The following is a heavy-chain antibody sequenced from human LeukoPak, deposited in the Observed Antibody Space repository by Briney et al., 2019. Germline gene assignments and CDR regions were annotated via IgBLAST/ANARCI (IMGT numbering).Heavy chain of an antibody. D-gene: IGHD3-22*01. CDR1: GGSISSSSYY. V-gene: IGHV4-39*01. J-gene: IGHJ4*02. CDR2: IYYSGST. CDR3: ARIYYDSSGYYQICYFDY. Sequence: SETLSLTCTVSGGSISSSSYYWGWIRQPPGKGLEWIGSIYYSGSTYYNPSLKSRVTISVDTSKNQSSLNLSSVTAADTAVYYCARIYYDSSGYYQICYFDYWGQGTLVTVSS.